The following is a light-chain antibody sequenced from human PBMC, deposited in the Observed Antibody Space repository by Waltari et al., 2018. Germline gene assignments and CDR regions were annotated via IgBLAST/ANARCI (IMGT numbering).Light chain of an antibody. V-gene: IGKV1-NL1*01. Sequence: DIQMTQSPSSLSASTGDRVTLTCRASQGISNSLAWYQQKPGNAPTLLLSDSSRLETGVPARFTGSRSGTDYTLTISSLQPEDFASYYCQQYYSSPLTFGGGTKVEIK. J-gene: IGKJ4*01. CDR3: QQYYSSPLT. CDR2: DSS. CDR1: QGISNS.